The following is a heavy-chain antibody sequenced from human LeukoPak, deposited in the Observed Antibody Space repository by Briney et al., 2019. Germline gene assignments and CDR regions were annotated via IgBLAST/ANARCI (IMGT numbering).Heavy chain of an antibody. J-gene: IGHJ4*02. D-gene: IGHD2-15*01. Sequence: PGGSLRLSCGASGFTFSSYAMSWVRQAPGKGLEWVSAISGSGGSTSYADSVKGRFTISRDNSKNTLYLQMNNLRAEDTAVYYCAKVSGGSSLPAYFDYWGQGTLVTASS. V-gene: IGHV3-23*01. CDR3: AKVSGGSSLPAYFDY. CDR2: ISGSGGST. CDR1: GFTFSSYA.